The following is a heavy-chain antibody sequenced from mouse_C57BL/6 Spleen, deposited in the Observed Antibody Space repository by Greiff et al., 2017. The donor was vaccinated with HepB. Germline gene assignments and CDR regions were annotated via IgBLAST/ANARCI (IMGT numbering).Heavy chain of an antibody. CDR3: AGYYGYVPGYFDV. CDR1: GFTFSSYT. CDR2: ISGGGGNT. Sequence: EVKVVESGGGLVKPGGSLKLSCAASGFTFSSYTMSWVRQTPEKRLEWVATISGGGGNTYYPDSVKGRFTISRDNAKNTLYLQMSSLRSEDTALYYCAGYYGYVPGYFDVWGTGTTVTVSS. J-gene: IGHJ1*03. D-gene: IGHD2-2*01. V-gene: IGHV5-9*01.